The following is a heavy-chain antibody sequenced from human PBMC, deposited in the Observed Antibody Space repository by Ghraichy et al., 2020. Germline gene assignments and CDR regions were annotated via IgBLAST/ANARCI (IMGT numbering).Heavy chain of an antibody. CDR1: GFTFNSYT. CDR2: ISSSSTYI. D-gene: IGHD4-11*01. CDR3: ARSPKTTVPYERYFDL. Sequence: GGSLRLSCAASGFTFNSYTMNWVRQAPGEGLEWVSSISSSSTYIYYADSVKGRFTISRDNARNSLYLQVNSLRAEDTAVYYCARSPKTTVPYERYFDLWGRGTQVTVSS. J-gene: IGHJ2*01. V-gene: IGHV3-21*01.